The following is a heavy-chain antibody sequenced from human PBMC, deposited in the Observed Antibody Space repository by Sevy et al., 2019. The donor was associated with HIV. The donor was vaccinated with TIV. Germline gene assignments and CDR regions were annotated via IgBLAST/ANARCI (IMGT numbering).Heavy chain of an antibody. CDR2: ISYDGTIK. CDR3: ARNPNYSDDSSGSVHDAFDI. CDR1: GFTFSRYA. Sequence: GGSLRLSCAVSGFTFSRYAMHWVRQAPGKGLEWVTIISYDGTIKYYAESVKGRFTISRDNSKNTLYLQMNSLSTDDTAVYYCARNPNYSDDSSGSVHDAFDIWGQGTTVTVSS. J-gene: IGHJ3*02. V-gene: IGHV3-30-3*01. D-gene: IGHD3-22*01.